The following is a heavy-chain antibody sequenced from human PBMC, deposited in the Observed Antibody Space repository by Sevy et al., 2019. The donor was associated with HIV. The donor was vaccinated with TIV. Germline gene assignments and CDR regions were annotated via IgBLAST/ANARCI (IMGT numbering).Heavy chain of an antibody. CDR1: GYSFTSYW. D-gene: IGHD3-3*01. Sequence: GESLKISCKGSGYSFTSYWIGWVRQMPGKGLEWIGIIYPGDSDTRYSPSFQVQVTISADKSISTAYLQWSSLKASDTAMYYCARLAIFGAVPDAFDIWGQGTMVTVSS. CDR3: ARLAIFGAVPDAFDI. V-gene: IGHV5-51*01. J-gene: IGHJ3*02. CDR2: IYPGDSDT.